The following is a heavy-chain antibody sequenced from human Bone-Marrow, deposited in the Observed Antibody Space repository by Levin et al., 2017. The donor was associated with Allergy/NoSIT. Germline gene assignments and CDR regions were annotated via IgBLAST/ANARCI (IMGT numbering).Heavy chain of an antibody. CDR1: GFTFDDYA. Sequence: PGESLKISCAASGFTFDDYAMHWVRQAPGKGLEWVSGISWNSGSIGYADSVKGRFTISRDNAKNSLYLQMNSLRAEDTALYYCAKDLTWDQWGGYYFDYWGQGTLVTVSS. D-gene: IGHD3-16*01. J-gene: IGHJ4*02. CDR3: AKDLTWDQWGGYYFDY. CDR2: ISWNSGSI. V-gene: IGHV3-9*01.